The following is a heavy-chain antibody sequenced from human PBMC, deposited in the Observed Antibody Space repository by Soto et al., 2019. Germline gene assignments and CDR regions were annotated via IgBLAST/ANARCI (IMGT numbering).Heavy chain of an antibody. CDR1: GFTFDDYA. CDR2: ISWNSGSI. CDR3: AKGSPGTTAYYYYYYGMDV. Sequence: QSGGSLRLSCAASGFTFDDYAMHWVRQAPGKGLEWVSGISWNSGSIGYADSVKGRFTISRDNAKNSLYLQMNSLRAEDTALYYCAKGSPGTTAYYYYYYGMDVWGQGTTVTVSS. D-gene: IGHD1-1*01. V-gene: IGHV3-9*01. J-gene: IGHJ6*02.